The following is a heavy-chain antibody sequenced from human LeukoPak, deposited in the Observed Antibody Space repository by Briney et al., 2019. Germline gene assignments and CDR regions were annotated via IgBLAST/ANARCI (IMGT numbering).Heavy chain of an antibody. CDR2: INPSGGST. V-gene: IGHV1-46*01. D-gene: IGHD1-1*01. CDR3: ARAMRGTGGAFDI. CDR1: GYTFTNYY. J-gene: IGHJ3*02. Sequence: ASVKVSCKASGYTFTNYYVHWVRQAPGQGLEWMGIINPSGGSTSYAQKFQGRVTMTRDTSTSTVYMELSSLRSEDTAVYYCARAMRGTGGAFDIWGQGTMVIVSS.